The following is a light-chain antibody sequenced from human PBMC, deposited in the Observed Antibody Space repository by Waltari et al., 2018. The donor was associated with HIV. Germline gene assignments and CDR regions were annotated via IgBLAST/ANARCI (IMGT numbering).Light chain of an antibody. Sequence: QSALTQPASVSGSPGQSITISCTGTNSDVGSYNLFSWYQQHPGKAPKPMIYEGSKRPSGVSNRFSGSKSGNTASLTISGLQAEDEADYYCCSYAGSNTFVFGTGTKVTVL. CDR1: NSDVGSYNL. V-gene: IGLV2-23*03. CDR2: EGS. J-gene: IGLJ1*01. CDR3: CSYAGSNTFV.